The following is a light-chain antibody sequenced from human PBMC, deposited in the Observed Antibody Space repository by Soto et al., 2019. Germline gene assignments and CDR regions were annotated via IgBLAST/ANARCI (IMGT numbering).Light chain of an antibody. CDR2: EVT. J-gene: IGLJ3*02. CDR3: SSYAASNNFYFV. Sequence: SVLTQPPSASGSPGQSVTISCTGTSSDVGGYNYVSWYQQYPGRAPKLMIYEVTKRPSGVPDRFSGSKSGNTAPLTVFGLQAEDEADYYCSSYAASNNFYFVFGGGTKVTVL. CDR1: SSDVGGYNY. V-gene: IGLV2-8*01.